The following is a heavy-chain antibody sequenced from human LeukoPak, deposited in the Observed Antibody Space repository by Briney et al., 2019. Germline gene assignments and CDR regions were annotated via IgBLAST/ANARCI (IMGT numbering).Heavy chain of an antibody. J-gene: IGHJ4*02. CDR3: AKWLRVATTYFDY. D-gene: IGHD5-24*01. Sequence: GGSLRLSCAASGFTFSSYEMNWVRQAPGRGLEWVSTLTESGSTYYADSVKGRFTMSRDNSKNTLSLQMNTLRAEDTAEYYCAKWLRVATTYFDYWGQGALVTVSS. CDR2: LTESGST. V-gene: IGHV3-23*01. CDR1: GFTFSSYE.